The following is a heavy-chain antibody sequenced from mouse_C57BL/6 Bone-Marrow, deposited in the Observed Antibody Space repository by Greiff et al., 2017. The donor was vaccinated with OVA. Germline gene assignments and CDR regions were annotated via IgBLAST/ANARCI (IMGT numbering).Heavy chain of an antibody. Sequence: EVKVVESGGGLVQPGGSLKLSCAASGFTFSDYYMYWVRQTPEKRLEWVAYISNGGGSTYYPDTVKGRFTISRDNAKNTLYLRMSRLKSEDTAMYYCARPDYYGSSYDWYFDVWGTGTTVTVSS. D-gene: IGHD1-1*01. CDR1: GFTFSDYY. V-gene: IGHV5-12*01. CDR2: ISNGGGST. CDR3: ARPDYYGSSYDWYFDV. J-gene: IGHJ1*03.